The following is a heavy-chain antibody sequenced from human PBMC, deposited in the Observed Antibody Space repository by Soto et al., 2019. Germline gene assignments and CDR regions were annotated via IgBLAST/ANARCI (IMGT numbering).Heavy chain of an antibody. J-gene: IGHJ5*02. Sequence: SETLSLTCTVSGGSISSYYWSWIRQPPGKGLEWIGYIYYSGSTNYNPSLKSRVTISVDTSKNQFSLKLSSVTAADTAVYYCARESYSSSVQAYGWFDPWGQGTLVTVSS. CDR1: GGSISSYY. D-gene: IGHD6-6*01. CDR3: ARESYSSSVQAYGWFDP. CDR2: IYYSGST. V-gene: IGHV4-59*01.